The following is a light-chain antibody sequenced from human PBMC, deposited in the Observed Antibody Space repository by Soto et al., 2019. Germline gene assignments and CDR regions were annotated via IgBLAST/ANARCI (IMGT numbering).Light chain of an antibody. CDR1: QSVSSY. J-gene: IGKJ5*01. V-gene: IGKV3-11*01. Sequence: EIVLTQSPATLSLSPGERATGSCRASQSVSSYLAWYQQKPGQAPRLLIYDASNRATGIPARFSGSGSGTDFTLTISSLEPEDFAVYYCQQRSNWPPPITFGQGTRPEIK. CDR3: QQRSNWPPPIT. CDR2: DAS.